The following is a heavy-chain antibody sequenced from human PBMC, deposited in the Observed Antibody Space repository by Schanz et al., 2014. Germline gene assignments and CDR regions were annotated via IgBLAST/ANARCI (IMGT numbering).Heavy chain of an antibody. CDR1: GGTFSTYT. CDR3: ARDNCRSPAANSYDY. V-gene: IGHV1-18*01. J-gene: IGHJ4*02. D-gene: IGHD1-20*01. Sequence: QVQLVQSGAEVKKPGASVKVSCKASGGTFSTYTITWVRQAPGQGPEWIGWINRYTGDTRYAQEFEHRVNRTTDITTSTVYRELRTLRSDDTAGYFCARDNCRSPAANSYDYWGQGTRVTVSS. CDR2: INRYTGDT.